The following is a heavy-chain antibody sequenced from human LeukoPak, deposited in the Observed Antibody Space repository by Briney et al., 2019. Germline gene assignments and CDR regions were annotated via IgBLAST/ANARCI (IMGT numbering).Heavy chain of an antibody. V-gene: IGHV3-23*01. D-gene: IGHD2-8*02. CDR3: ATYRQVLLPFES. J-gene: IGHJ4*02. CDR1: GFTFSTFA. CDR2: IFPSGGEI. Sequence: PGGSLRLSCAASGFTFSTFAMIWVRQPPGKGLEWVSSIFPSGGEIHYADSVRVRFTISRDNSKSTLSLQMNSLRAEDTAIYCRATYRQVLLPFESWGQGTLVTVSS.